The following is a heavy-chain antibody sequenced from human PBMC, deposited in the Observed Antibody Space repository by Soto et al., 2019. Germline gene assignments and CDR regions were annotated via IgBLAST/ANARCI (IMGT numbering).Heavy chain of an antibody. CDR3: ARVDSGYAYFDY. D-gene: IGHD5-12*01. CDR1: GGSISSYY. CDR2: IYYSGST. V-gene: IGHV4-59*01. J-gene: IGHJ4*02. Sequence: LSLTFTVSGGSISSYYWSWIRKPPGKGLEWIGYIYYSGSTHYNPSLKSRVTISVDTSKNQFSLKLSSVTAADTAVYYCARVDSGYAYFDYWGQGTLFTVSS.